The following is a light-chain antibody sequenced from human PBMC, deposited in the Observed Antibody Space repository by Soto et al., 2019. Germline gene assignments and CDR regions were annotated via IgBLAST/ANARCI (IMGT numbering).Light chain of an antibody. J-gene: IGKJ1*01. V-gene: IGKV1-5*03. CDR1: QSISSW. CDR3: HQYNSYSSLT. CDR2: KAS. Sequence: DIQMTQSPSTLSASVGDRVTITCRASQSISSWLAWYQQKPGKAPKLLIYKASSLESGVPSRFSGSGSGTEFTLTISSLQPDDFATYYCHQYNSYSSLTFGQGTKVEIK.